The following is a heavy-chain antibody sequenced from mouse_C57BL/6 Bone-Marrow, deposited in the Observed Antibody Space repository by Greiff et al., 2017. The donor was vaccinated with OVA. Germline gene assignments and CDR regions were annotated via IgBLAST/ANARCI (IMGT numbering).Heavy chain of an antibody. V-gene: IGHV1-81*01. D-gene: IGHD1-1*01. Sequence: VKLQQSGAELARPGASVKLSCKASGYTFTSYGISWVKQRTGQGLEWIGEIYPRSGNTYYNEKFKGKATLTADKSSSTAYMELRSLTSEDSAVYFCATSISGGYFDVWGTGTTVTVSS. CDR1: GYTFTSYG. CDR3: ATSISGGYFDV. CDR2: IYPRSGNT. J-gene: IGHJ1*03.